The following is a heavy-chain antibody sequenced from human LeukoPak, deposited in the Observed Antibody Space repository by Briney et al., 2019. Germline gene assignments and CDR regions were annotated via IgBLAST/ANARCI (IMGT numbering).Heavy chain of an antibody. Sequence: ASVKVSCKASGYTFTGYYMHWVRQAPGQGLEWMGWINPNSGGTNYAQKFQGRVTMTRDTSISTAYMELSRLRSDDTAVYYCARDWRFGEGLLVWGMDVSGQGTTVTVSS. V-gene: IGHV1-2*02. CDR1: GYTFTGYY. CDR2: INPNSGGT. CDR3: ARDWRFGEGLLVWGMDV. D-gene: IGHD3-10*01. J-gene: IGHJ6*02.